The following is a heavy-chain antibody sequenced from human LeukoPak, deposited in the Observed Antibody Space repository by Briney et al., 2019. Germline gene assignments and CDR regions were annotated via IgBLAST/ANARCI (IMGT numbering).Heavy chain of an antibody. CDR2: INHTGST. Sequence: PSETLSLTCAVHGGSFSGYYWSWIRQPPGKGLEWIGEINHTGSTNYNPSLKSRVTISVDTSKTQFSLKLSSVTAADTAVYYCVRTQWWFDPWGQGTLVTVSS. J-gene: IGHJ5*02. CDR1: GGSFSGYY. V-gene: IGHV4-34*01. CDR3: VRTQWWFDP. D-gene: IGHD2-8*01.